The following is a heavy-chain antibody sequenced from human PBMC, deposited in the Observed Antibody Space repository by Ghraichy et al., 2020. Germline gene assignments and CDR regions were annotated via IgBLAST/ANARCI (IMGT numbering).Heavy chain of an antibody. CDR2: IYIGGST. J-gene: IGHJ4*02. CDR1: GFSVSSNY. D-gene: IGHD1-26*01. CDR3: ARDTRYHGTYSNY. V-gene: IGHV3-53*01. Sequence: GESLNISCGASGFSVSSNYMNWVRQAPGKGLEWVSVIYIGGSTDYVDSVRGRFTISRDNSKNTVYLQMNSLRADDTAVYYCARDTRYHGTYSNYWGQGTLVTVSS.